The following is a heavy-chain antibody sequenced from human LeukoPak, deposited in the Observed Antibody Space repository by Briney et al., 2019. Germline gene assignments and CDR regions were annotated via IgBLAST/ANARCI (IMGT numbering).Heavy chain of an antibody. Sequence: SETLSLTCTVSGGSISSGGYYWSWIRQHPGKGLEWIGYIYYSGSTYYNPSLKSRVTISVDTSKNQFSLKLSPVTAADTAVHYCAREPVSNWFDPWGQGTLVTVSS. V-gene: IGHV4-31*03. CDR2: IYYSGST. D-gene: IGHD1-14*01. CDR1: GGSISSGGYY. CDR3: AREPVSNWFDP. J-gene: IGHJ5*02.